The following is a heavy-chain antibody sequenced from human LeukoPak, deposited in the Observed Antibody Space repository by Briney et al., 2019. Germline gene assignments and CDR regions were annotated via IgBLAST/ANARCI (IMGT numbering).Heavy chain of an antibody. CDR1: GFTFSSYG. CDR3: AKGIYYDSSGYYYVLDSDY. V-gene: IGHV3-30*02. J-gene: IGHJ4*02. D-gene: IGHD3-22*01. Sequence: GGSLRLSCAASGFTFSSYGMHWVRQAPGKGLEWVAFIRYDGSNKYYADSVKGRFTISRDNSKNTLYLQMNSLRAEDTAVYYCAKGIYYDSSGYYYVLDSDYWGQGTLVTVSS. CDR2: IRYDGSNK.